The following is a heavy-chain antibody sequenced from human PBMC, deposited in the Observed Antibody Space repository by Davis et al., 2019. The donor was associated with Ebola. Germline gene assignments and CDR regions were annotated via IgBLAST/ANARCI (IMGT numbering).Heavy chain of an antibody. D-gene: IGHD1/OR15-1a*01. Sequence: GESLKIPCAASGFTFSPYSMSWVRQAPGKGLEWISYISGASETIYYADSVKGRFTISRDNAKNSLYLQMNSLRDEDTAMYYCARDNWYKNDNWGQGTLVTVSS. CDR3: ARDNWYKNDN. CDR2: ISGASETI. CDR1: GFTFSPYS. J-gene: IGHJ4*02. V-gene: IGHV3-48*02.